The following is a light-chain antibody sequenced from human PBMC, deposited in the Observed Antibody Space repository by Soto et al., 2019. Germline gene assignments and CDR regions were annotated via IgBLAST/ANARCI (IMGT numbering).Light chain of an antibody. CDR3: AAWDDSLSGPV. CDR1: RSNIGSNY. CDR2: RNY. Sequence: QSVLTQPPSASGTPGQRVTISCSGRRSNIGSNYVYWYQQLPGTAPKLLIYRNYQRPSGVPDRFSGSKSGTSASLAIRGLRSEDEADYYCAAWDDSLSGPVFGGGTKLTVL. V-gene: IGLV1-47*01. J-gene: IGLJ2*01.